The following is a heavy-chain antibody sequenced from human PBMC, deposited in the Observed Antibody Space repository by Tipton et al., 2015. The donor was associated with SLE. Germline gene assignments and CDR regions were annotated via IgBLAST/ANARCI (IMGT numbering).Heavy chain of an antibody. J-gene: IGHJ3*02. CDR2: IYNTGGT. D-gene: IGHD5-24*01. CDR1: ADSMTSHY. V-gene: IGHV4-59*11. CDR3: ARDFRGAFDI. Sequence: TLSLTCTVSADSMTSHYWSWIRQPPGKGLEWIGDIYNTGGTNYNPSLKSRVNMSVDTSKNQFSLKVNSVTAADTAVYYCARDFRGAFDIWGQGTMVTVSS.